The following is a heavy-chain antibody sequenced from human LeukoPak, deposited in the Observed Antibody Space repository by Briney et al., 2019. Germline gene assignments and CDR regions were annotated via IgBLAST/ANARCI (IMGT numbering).Heavy chain of an antibody. V-gene: IGHV4-30-4*01. Sequence: PSETLSLTCTVSGGSISSSSYYWSWIRQPPGKGLEWIGYIYYSGSTYYNPSLKSRVTISVDTSKNQFSLKLSSVTAADTAVYYCARETVTKAVSAFDIWGQGTMVTVSS. J-gene: IGHJ3*02. CDR1: GGSISSSSYY. CDR2: IYYSGST. D-gene: IGHD4-17*01. CDR3: ARETVTKAVSAFDI.